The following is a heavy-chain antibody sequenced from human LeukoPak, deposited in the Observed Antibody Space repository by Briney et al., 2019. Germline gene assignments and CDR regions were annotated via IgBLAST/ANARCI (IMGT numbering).Heavy chain of an antibody. D-gene: IGHD2-15*01. CDR2: ISGSGGSS. V-gene: IGHV3-23*01. CDR3: AKGYCSGGSCYYFDY. J-gene: IGHJ4*02. CDR1: GFTFSSYA. Sequence: GGSLRLSCAASGFTFSSYAMSWVRQAPGKGLEWVSAISGSGGSSYYADSVKGRFTISRDNSKNTLYLQMNSLRAEDTAVYYCAKGYCSGGSCYYFDYWGQGTLVTVSS.